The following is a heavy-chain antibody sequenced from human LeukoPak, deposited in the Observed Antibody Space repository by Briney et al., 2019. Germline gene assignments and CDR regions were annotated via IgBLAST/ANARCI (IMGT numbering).Heavy chain of an antibody. CDR1: GFTFSGYE. D-gene: IGHD1-26*01. Sequence: PGGSLRLSCAASGFTFSGYEMNWVRRAPGKGLEWVSYISSSGNTKHYADSVKGRFTISRDNAENSLYLQMNSLRAEDTALYYCARVRSNYHWFAPWGQGTLVTVSS. V-gene: IGHV3-48*03. J-gene: IGHJ5*02. CDR3: ARVRSNYHWFAP. CDR2: ISSSGNTK.